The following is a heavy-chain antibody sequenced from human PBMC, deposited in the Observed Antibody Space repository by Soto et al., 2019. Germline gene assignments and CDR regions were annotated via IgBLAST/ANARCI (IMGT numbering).Heavy chain of an antibody. D-gene: IGHD5-18*01. Sequence: PGGSLRLSCAASGFTFSSYSMNWVRQAPGKGLEWVSSISSSSSYIYYADSVKGRFTISRDNAKNSLYLQMNSLRSDDTAVYYCARDRADTAFDYWGQGTLVTVSS. CDR3: ARDRADTAFDY. CDR1: GFTFSSYS. V-gene: IGHV3-21*04. J-gene: IGHJ4*02. CDR2: ISSSSSYI.